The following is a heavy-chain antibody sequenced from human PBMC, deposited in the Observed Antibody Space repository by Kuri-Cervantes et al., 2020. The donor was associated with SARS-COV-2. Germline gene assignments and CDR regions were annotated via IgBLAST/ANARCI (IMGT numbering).Heavy chain of an antibody. CDR1: LTFSRNG. V-gene: IGHV3-33*07. D-gene: IGHD1-26*01. CDR3: ARGRVGATYYYYYMDV. Sequence: LTFSRNGMTWVSQAPGKGLGWVAVIWYYGSNKYYADSVKGRFTISRDNSKNTLYPQMNSLRAEDTAVYYCARGRVGATYYYYYMDVWGKGTTVTVSS. J-gene: IGHJ6*03. CDR2: IWYYGSNK.